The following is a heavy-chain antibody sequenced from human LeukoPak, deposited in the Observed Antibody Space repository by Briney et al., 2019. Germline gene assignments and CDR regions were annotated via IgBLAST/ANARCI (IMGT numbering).Heavy chain of an antibody. J-gene: IGHJ3*02. V-gene: IGHV4-4*02. CDR2: IYHSGST. D-gene: IGHD4-23*01. CDR1: GGSISSSNW. Sequence: SGTLSLTCAVSGGSISSSNWWSWVRQPPGKGLEWIGEIYHSGSTNYNPSLKSRVTISVDKSKNQFSLKLSSVTAADTAVYYCATTPSAICGGNSDAFDIWGQGTMVTVSS. CDR3: ATTPSAICGGNSDAFDI.